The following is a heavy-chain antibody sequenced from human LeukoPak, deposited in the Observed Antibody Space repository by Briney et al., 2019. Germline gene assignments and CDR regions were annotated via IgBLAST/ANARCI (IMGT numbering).Heavy chain of an antibody. J-gene: IGHJ4*02. V-gene: IGHV3-49*04. CDR1: GFTFGDYA. Sequence: GGSLRLSCTASGFTFGDYAMSWVRQAPGKGLEWVGFIRSKAYGGTTEYAASVKGRFTVSRDDSKSIAYLQMNSLKTEDTAVYYCTRDFIAAAGNDYWGQGALVTVSS. CDR3: TRDFIAAAGNDY. CDR2: IRSKAYGGTT. D-gene: IGHD6-13*01.